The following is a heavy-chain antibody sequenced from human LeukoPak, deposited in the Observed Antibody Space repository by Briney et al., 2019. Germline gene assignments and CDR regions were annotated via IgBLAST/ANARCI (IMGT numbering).Heavy chain of an antibody. Sequence: SETLSLTCTVSGGSISSYYWSWIRQPPGKGLEWIGYIYYSGSTNHNPSLKSRVTISVDTSKNQFSLKLSSVTAADTAVYYCARYTRWLQLDYWGQGTLVTVSS. CDR3: ARYTRWLQLDY. V-gene: IGHV4-59*08. D-gene: IGHD5-24*01. J-gene: IGHJ4*02. CDR2: IYYSGST. CDR1: GGSISSYY.